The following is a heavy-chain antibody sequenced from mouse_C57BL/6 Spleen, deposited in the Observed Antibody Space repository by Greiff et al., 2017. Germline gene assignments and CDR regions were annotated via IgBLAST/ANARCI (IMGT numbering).Heavy chain of an antibody. Sequence: QVQLQQSGAELMKPGASVKLSCKATGYTFTGYWIEWVKQRPGHGLEWIGEMLPGSGSTNYNEKFKGKATFTADTSSNTAYRQLSSLTTEDSAIDYGARAGFYYGSGSAWFAYWGQGTLVTVSA. J-gene: IGHJ3*01. CDR2: MLPGSGST. V-gene: IGHV1-9*01. CDR1: GYTFTGYW. D-gene: IGHD1-1*01. CDR3: ARAGFYYGSGSAWFAY.